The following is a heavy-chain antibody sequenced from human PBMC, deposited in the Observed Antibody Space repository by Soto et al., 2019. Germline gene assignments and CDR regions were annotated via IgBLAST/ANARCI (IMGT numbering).Heavy chain of an antibody. CDR3: ARDGYDGSGSPYPAF. J-gene: IGHJ4*02. CDR1: GASMSEYF. D-gene: IGHD3-10*01. CDR2: IYYLGST. V-gene: IGHV4-59*01. Sequence: PSETLSLTCTVSGASMSEYFWSWIRQSPGKGLEWIGYIYYLGSTDYNPSLKSRVTISVDTSKRQFSLRLTSVTAAGTAVYYCARDGYDGSGSPYPAFWGPGTQVTVSS.